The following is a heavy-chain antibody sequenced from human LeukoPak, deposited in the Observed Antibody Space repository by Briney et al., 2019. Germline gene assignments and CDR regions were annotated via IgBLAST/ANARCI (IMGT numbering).Heavy chain of an antibody. J-gene: IGHJ3*01. D-gene: IGHD3-10*01. CDR1: GDSVSRTDAG. Sequence: SQTLLLTCGISGDSVSRTDAGWSWIRQSPSRGLEWLGRTYYRSIWYKDDAGWYKDDAGSLKSRITINVDPVMNRFSLQLNSVTPEDTALYYCARGGLVRGSINSLIAFDVWGQGIMVTVSS. V-gene: IGHV6-1*01. CDR3: ARGGLVRGSINSLIAFDV. CDR2: TYYRSIWYKDDAGWYK.